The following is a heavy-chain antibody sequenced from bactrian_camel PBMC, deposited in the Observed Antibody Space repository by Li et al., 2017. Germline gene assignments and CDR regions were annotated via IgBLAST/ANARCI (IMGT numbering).Heavy chain of an antibody. CDR1: GVIYRSYC. CDR2: INEDGSIT. Sequence: VQLVESGGGSVQAGGSLRLSCAASGVIYRSYCMAWFRQAPGKGLEWVSGINEDGSITYYPDSVKGRFTISRDNAKNTLYLQMNSLKPEDTAVYLCAAGSYGIGVFTYWGQGTQVTVS. CDR3: AAGSYGIGVFTY. V-gene: IGHV3S6*01. D-gene: IGHD3*01. J-gene: IGHJ4*01.